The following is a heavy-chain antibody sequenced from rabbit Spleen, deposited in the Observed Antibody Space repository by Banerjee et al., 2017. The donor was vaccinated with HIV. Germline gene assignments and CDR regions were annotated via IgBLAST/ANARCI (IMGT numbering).Heavy chain of an antibody. CDR1: GVSLSDKDV. Sequence: QEQLVESGGGLVQPEGSLTLTCKASGVSLSDKDVMCWVRQAPGKGLEWITCINMVTGKSVYASWAKGRFIMSRTSSTKVTLQMTSLTAADTATYFCARSLDTSGYALYGMGLWGQGTLVTVS. J-gene: IGHJ3*01. D-gene: IGHD6-1*01. V-gene: IGHV1S45*01. CDR3: ARSLDTSGYALYGMGL. CDR2: INMVTGKS.